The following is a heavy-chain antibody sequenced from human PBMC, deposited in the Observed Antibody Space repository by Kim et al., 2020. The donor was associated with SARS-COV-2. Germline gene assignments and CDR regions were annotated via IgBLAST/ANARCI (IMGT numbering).Heavy chain of an antibody. Sequence: SQTLSLTCAISGDSVSSNSAAWNWIRQSPSRGLEWLGRTYYRSKWYNDYAVSVKSRITINPDTSKNQFSLQLNSVTPEDTAVYYCARDLKEAGHYYYYGMDGWGQGTTVTVSS. CDR2: TYYRSKWYN. CDR3: ARDLKEAGHYYYYGMDG. V-gene: IGHV6-1*01. J-gene: IGHJ6*02. D-gene: IGHD6-19*01. CDR1: GDSVSSNSAA.